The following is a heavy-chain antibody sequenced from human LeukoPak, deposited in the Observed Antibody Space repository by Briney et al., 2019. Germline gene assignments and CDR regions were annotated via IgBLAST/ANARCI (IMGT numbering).Heavy chain of an antibody. V-gene: IGHV3-9*01. CDR1: GFTFDDYA. Sequence: GGSLRLSCAASGFTFDDYAMHWVRQPPGKGPERVSSISWNSRSTTYADSVKGRFTISRDNAKNALYLQMNSLRAEDTALYYCAKDVRKELKPHSSSLGSGYPDYWGQGTLITVSS. CDR2: ISWNSRST. CDR3: AKDVRKELKPHSSSLGSGYPDY. J-gene: IGHJ4*02. D-gene: IGHD6-13*01.